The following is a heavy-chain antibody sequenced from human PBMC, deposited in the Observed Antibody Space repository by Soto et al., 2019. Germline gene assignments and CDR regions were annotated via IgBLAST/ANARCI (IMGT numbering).Heavy chain of an antibody. V-gene: IGHV3-15*01. J-gene: IGHJ4*02. D-gene: IGHD3-9*01. Sequence: EVQLVESGGGLVKPGGSLRLSCAASGFTFSNAWMSWVRQAPGKGLEWVARIKSKTDGGTTDYAAHVKGRFTISSDDSKNTLDLQMNSLKTEDTAVYYCANDHRRYFDWSGSGDYWGRGTLVTVSS. CDR3: ANDHRRYFDWSGSGDY. CDR2: IKSKTDGGTT. CDR1: GFTFSNAW.